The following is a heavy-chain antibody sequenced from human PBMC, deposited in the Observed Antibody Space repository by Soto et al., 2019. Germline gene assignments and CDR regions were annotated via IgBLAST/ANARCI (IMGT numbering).Heavy chain of an antibody. V-gene: IGHV4-39*01. CDR1: GGSISSSSYC. D-gene: IGHD3-22*01. Sequence: PSETLSLTCTVSGGSISSSSYCWGWIRQPPGKGLEWIGSIYYSGSTYHNPSLKSRVTISVDTSKNQFSLKLSSVTAADTAVYYCARQGDYYDSSGYYFVYWGQGTLVTVSS. J-gene: IGHJ4*02. CDR3: ARQGDYYDSSGYYFVY. CDR2: IYYSGST.